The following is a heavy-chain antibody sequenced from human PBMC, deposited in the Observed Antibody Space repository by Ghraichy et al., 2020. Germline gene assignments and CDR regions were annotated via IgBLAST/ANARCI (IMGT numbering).Heavy chain of an antibody. CDR1: GDSISDFY. Sequence: SETLSLTCTVSGDSISDFYWSWIRQPPGKGLEWIGYIYRSGSTHYSPSLKSRVTISGDRSTNQFSLKLTSVTAADTAVYYCARGPASNYFHPSGQGTLVTVSS. V-gene: IGHV4-59*01. CDR2: IYRSGST. D-gene: IGHD5-24*01. CDR3: ARGPASNYFHP. J-gene: IGHJ5*02.